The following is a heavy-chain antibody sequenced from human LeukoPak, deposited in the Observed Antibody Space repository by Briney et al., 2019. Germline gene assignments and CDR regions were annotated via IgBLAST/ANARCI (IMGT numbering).Heavy chain of an antibody. J-gene: IGHJ4*02. CDR3: AKDSIVGATLSYFDY. V-gene: IGHV3-9*01. CDR1: GFTFDVYA. CDR2: ISWNSGSI. D-gene: IGHD1-26*01. Sequence: GGSLRLSCAASGFTFDVYAMHGVREAPGRGLEWVSGISWNSGSIGYADAVKGRFTISRDNAKNSLYLQMNSLRAEDTALYYCAKDSIVGATLSYFDYWGQGTLVTVSS.